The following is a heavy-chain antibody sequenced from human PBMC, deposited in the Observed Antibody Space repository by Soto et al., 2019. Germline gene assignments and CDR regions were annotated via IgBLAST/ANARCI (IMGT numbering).Heavy chain of an antibody. CDR3: ARVSDPYCSGGSCYLEYFDY. J-gene: IGHJ4*02. D-gene: IGHD2-15*01. Sequence: VISYDGSNKYYADSVKGRFTISRDNSKNTLYLQMNSLRSEDTAVYYCARVSDPYCSGGSCYLEYFDYWGQGTLVTVSS. V-gene: IGHV3-30-3*01. CDR2: ISYDGSNK.